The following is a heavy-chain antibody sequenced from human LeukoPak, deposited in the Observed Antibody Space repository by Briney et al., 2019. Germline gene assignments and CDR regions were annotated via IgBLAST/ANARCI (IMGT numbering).Heavy chain of an antibody. CDR1: GFTVSSNY. D-gene: IGHD1-26*01. CDR3: AKVISSGSYYYFDY. Sequence: GGSLRLSCAASGFTVSSNYMSWVRQAPGKGLEWVSVIYSGGSTYYADSVKGRFTISRDNSKNTLYLQMNSLRAEDTAVYYCAKVISSGSYYYFDYWGQGTPVTVSS. J-gene: IGHJ4*02. CDR2: IYSGGST. V-gene: IGHV3-53*01.